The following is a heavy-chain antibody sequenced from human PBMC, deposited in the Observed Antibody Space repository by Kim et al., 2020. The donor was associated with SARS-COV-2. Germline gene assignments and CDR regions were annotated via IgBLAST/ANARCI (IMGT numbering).Heavy chain of an antibody. CDR1: GFTVSSNY. J-gene: IGHJ6*04. CDR3: ARAVAGTGYYYYYYGMDV. D-gene: IGHD6-19*01. Sequence: GGSLRLSCAASGFTVSSNYMSWVRQAPGKGLEWVSVIYSGGSTYYADSVKGRFTISSDNSKNTLYLQMNSLRAEDTAVYYCARAVAGTGYYYYYYGMDVWGEKTTVTVSS. CDR2: IYSGGST. V-gene: IGHV3-66*01.